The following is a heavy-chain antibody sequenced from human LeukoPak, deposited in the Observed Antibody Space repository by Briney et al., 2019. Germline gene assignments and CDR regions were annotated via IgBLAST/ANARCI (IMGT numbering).Heavy chain of an antibody. CDR2: MNQDGSAK. CDR1: GFTFSDSW. D-gene: IGHD4-23*01. CDR3: AREGNKGGNSALTFVDD. Sequence: PGGSLRLSCAASGFTFSDSWMSWVRQAPGKGLEWVANMNQDGSAKGYVDSVKGRFTISRDDSKNTLYLQMNSLRAEDTAVYYCAREGNKGGNSALTFVDDWGQGTLVTVSS. J-gene: IGHJ4*02. V-gene: IGHV3-7*01.